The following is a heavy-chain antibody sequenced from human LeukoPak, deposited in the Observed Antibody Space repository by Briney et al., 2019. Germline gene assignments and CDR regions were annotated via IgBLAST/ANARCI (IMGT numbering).Heavy chain of an antibody. D-gene: IGHD4-17*01. CDR2: IMPGGHI. CDR3: ARGKSATTTFDF. J-gene: IGHJ4*02. V-gene: IGHV3-66*01. Sequence: PGGSLRLSCRASGFSVDSVFMNWVRQPPGKGLEWVSFIMPGGHIDYTDSVKGRFTISRDSFKNTLSLQMNSLRVDDSAVYYCARGKSATTTFDFWGQGTLVTVSS. CDR1: GFSVDSVF.